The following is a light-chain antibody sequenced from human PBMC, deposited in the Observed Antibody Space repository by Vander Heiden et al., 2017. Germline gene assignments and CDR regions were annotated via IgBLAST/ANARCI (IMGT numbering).Light chain of an antibody. CDR1: SSDVGGDNY. CDR3: CSYAGSYTFVV. J-gene: IGLJ2*01. Sequence: QSALTQPRPVSGSPGQSVPISCTGTSSDVGGDNYVSWYQQHPGKAHKLMIYDVSKRPSGVPDRFSGSKSGNTASLTISGLQDEDEADYYCCSYAGSYTFVVFGGGTKLTVL. CDR2: DVS. V-gene: IGLV2-11*01.